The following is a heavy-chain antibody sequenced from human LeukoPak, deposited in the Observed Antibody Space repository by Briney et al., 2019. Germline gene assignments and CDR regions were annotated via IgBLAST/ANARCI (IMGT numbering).Heavy chain of an antibody. CDR1: GFTFSTYW. Sequence: GGSLRLSCAASGFTFSTYWRSWVRQGPGKGLEWVANIKPDGSEKDYVDSLKGRFTISRDNAKNSLYLQVSSLRAEDTAVYYCARFGVPYGVDVWGQGTTVTVSS. CDR3: ARFGVPYGVDV. CDR2: IKPDGSEK. J-gene: IGHJ6*02. D-gene: IGHD3-16*01. V-gene: IGHV3-7*04.